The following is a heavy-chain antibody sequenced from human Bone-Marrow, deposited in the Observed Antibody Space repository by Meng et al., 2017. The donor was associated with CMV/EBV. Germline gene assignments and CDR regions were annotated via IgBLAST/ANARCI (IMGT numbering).Heavy chain of an antibody. D-gene: IGHD6-19*01. J-gene: IGHJ3*02. Sequence: GGSLRLSCKGSGYSFTSYWIGWVRQMPGKGLEWMGLIYPGDFDTKYSPSFQVQVTVSADKSITPAYLQWSSLKASDTATYYCARVLDSRLNMQWLLWYAFDIWGQGTMVTVSS. CDR1: GYSFTSYW. CDR2: IYPGDFDT. V-gene: IGHV5-51*01. CDR3: ARVLDSRLNMQWLLWYAFDI.